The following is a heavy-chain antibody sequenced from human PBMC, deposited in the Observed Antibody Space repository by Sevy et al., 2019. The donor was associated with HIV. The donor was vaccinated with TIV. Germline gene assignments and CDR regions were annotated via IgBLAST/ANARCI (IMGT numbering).Heavy chain of an antibody. V-gene: IGHV3-21*01. CDR2: ISSGSNYI. Sequence: GGSLRLSCAASGFTFNKYNMIWVRQAPGKGLEWVPFISSGSNYIYYADSVRGRFTTSRDNAKNSLYLQMNTLRAEDTAVYYCAREGSGRYWGQGTLVTVSS. CDR3: AREGSGRY. J-gene: IGHJ4*02. D-gene: IGHD3-10*01. CDR1: GFTFNKYN.